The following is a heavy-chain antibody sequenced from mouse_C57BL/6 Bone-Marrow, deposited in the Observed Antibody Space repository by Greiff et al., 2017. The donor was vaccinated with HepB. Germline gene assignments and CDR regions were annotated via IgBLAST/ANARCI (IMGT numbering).Heavy chain of an antibody. D-gene: IGHD1-1*01. CDR3: SRGYYYGSSY. J-gene: IGHJ2*01. Sequence: EVKLVESGGGLVKPGGSLKLSCAASGFTFSDYGMHWVRQAPEKGLAWVAYISSGSSTIYYADTVKGRFTFSRDNAKNTLFLQMTSLRSEDTAMYYCSRGYYYGSSYWGQGTTLTVSS. V-gene: IGHV5-17*01. CDR1: GFTFSDYG. CDR2: ISSGSSTI.